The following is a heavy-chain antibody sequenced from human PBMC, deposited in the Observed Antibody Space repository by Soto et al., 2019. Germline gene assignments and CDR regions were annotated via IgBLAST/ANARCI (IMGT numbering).Heavy chain of an antibody. J-gene: IGHJ4*02. CDR2: INNNAFYT. D-gene: IGHD3-22*01. V-gene: IGHV3-23*01. CDR3: ARDLYEEEIFDY. CDR1: GFTFSDFA. Sequence: GGSLRLSCAASGFTFSDFAMNWVRQAPGKGLEWVSTINNNAFYTYYAASVKGRFTVSRDNSKNTLYLQMNSLRAEDSAVYYCARDLYEEEIFDYWGQGTLVTVSS.